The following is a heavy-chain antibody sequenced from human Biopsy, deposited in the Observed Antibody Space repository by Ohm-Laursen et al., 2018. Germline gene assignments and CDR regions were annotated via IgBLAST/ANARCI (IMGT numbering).Heavy chain of an antibody. CDR2: ISNRGST. CDR1: GGSISSDY. Sequence: SETLSLTRTVSGGSISSDYWSWIRQSPGKGLEWIGYISNRGSTNYNPSLRGRVTISVDTSKNQFSLKLSSVTAADTAVFFCARLYRLDDYWNDDPPDAFDVWGQGTRVTVSS. V-gene: IGHV4-59*01. CDR3: ARLYRLDDYWNDDPPDAFDV. D-gene: IGHD3-3*01. J-gene: IGHJ3*01.